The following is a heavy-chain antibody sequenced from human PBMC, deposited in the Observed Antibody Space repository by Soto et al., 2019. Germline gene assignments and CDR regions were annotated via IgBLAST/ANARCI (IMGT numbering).Heavy chain of an antibody. D-gene: IGHD4-17*01. CDR1: GGSISSGGYS. V-gene: IGHV4-30-2*01. Sequence: PSETLSLTCAVSGGSISSGGYSWSWIRQPPGKGLEWIGYIYHSGSTYYNPSLKSRVTISVDRSKNQFSLKLSSVTAADTAVYYCARESGTVTADRGFDYWGQGTLVTVSS. J-gene: IGHJ4*02. CDR2: IYHSGST. CDR3: ARESGTVTADRGFDY.